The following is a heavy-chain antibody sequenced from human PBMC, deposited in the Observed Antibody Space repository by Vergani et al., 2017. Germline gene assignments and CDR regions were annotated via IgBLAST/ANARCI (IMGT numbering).Heavy chain of an antibody. CDR3: ARGGLYYYDSSGYLGY. V-gene: IGHV3-11*06. J-gene: IGHJ4*02. CDR2: ISSSSSYT. D-gene: IGHD3-22*01. CDR1: GFTFSDYY. Sequence: QVQLVESGGGLVKPGGSLRLSCAASGFTFSDYYMSWIRQAPGKGLEWVSYISSSSSYTNYADSVKGRFTISRDNAKNSLYLQMNSLRAEDTAVYYWARGGLYYYDSSGYLGYWGQGTLVTVSS.